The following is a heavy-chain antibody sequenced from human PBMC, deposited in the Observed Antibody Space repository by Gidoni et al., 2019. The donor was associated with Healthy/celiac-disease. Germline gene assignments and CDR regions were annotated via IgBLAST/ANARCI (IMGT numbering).Heavy chain of an antibody. Sequence: VGRIRSKANSYATAYAASVKGRFTISRDDSKNTAYLQMNSLKTEDTAVYYCTRPYYYDSSGYSLYYYGMDVWGQGTTVTVSS. J-gene: IGHJ6*02. D-gene: IGHD3-22*01. CDR2: IRSKANSYAT. CDR3: TRPYYYDSSGYSLYYYGMDV. V-gene: IGHV3-73*01.